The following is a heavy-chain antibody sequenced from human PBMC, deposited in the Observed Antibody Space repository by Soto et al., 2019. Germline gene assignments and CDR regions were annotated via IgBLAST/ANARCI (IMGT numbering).Heavy chain of an antibody. CDR2: ISGSGGST. D-gene: IGHD3-3*01. CDR1: GFTFSSYA. V-gene: IGHV3-23*01. J-gene: IGHJ4*02. CDR3: AKISGDFWSGYYSEDY. Sequence: PVGSLRLSCAASGFTFSSYAMSWVRQAPGKGLEWVSAISGSGGSTYYADSVKGRFTISRDNSKNTLYLQMNSLRAEDTAVYYCAKISGDFWSGYYSEDYWGQGTLVTVSS.